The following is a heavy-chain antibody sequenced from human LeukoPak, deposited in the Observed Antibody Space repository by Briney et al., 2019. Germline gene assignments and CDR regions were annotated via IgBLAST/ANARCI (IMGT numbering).Heavy chain of an antibody. CDR3: ARDRSQASA. V-gene: IGHV3-7*05. CDR2: INQDGSER. CDR1: GFTFSDAW. J-gene: IGHJ4*02. Sequence: GGSLRLSCAASGFTFSDAWMTWVRQAPGKGLEWVANINQDGSERYYVDSVKGRFTISRDNAKNSLFLQMNSLRAEDTAVYYCARDRSQASAWGQGTLVTVSS.